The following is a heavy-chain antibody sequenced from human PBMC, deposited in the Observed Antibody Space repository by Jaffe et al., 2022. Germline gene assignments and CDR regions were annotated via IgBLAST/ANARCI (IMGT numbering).Heavy chain of an antibody. V-gene: IGHV4-61*02. CDR3: ARATYYDILTGYRGYYFDY. CDR1: GGSISSGSYY. D-gene: IGHD3-9*01. Sequence: QVQLQESGPGLVKPSQTLSLTCTVSGGSISSGSYYWSWIRQPAGKGLEWIGRIYTSGSTNYNPSLKSRVTISVDTSKNQFSLKLSSVTAADTAVYYCARATYYDILTGYRGYYFDYWGQGTLVTVSS. J-gene: IGHJ4*02. CDR2: IYTSGST.